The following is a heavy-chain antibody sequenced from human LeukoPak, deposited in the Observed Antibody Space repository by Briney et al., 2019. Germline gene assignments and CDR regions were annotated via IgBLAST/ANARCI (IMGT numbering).Heavy chain of an antibody. V-gene: IGHV1-2*02. CDR1: GYTFTGYY. J-gene: IGHJ4*02. D-gene: IGHD4-17*01. Sequence: ASVKVSCKASGYTFTGYYMHWVRQAPGQGLEWMGWINPNSGGTNYAQKFKGRVTMNREKSISTAYMELSRLRSDDTAVYYCASYGDYLDYFDYWGQGTLVTVSS. CDR2: INPNSGGT. CDR3: ASYGDYLDYFDY.